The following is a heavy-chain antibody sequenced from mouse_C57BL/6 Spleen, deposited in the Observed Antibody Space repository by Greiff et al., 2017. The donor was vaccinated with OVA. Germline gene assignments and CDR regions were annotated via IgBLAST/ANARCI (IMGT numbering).Heavy chain of an antibody. CDR3: ARDSYLTDY. CDR2: INPNNGGT. J-gene: IGHJ2*01. CDR1: GYTFTDYY. V-gene: IGHV1-26*01. Sequence: EVQLQQSGPELVKPGASVKISCKASGYTFTDYYMNWVKQSHGKSLEWIGDINPNNGGTSYNQKFKGKATLTVDKSSSTAYMELRSLTSEDSAVYYCARDSYLTDYWGQGTTLTVSS.